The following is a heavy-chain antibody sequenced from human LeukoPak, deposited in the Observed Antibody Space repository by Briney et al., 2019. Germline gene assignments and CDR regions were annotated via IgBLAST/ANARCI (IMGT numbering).Heavy chain of an antibody. CDR2: INPNSGGT. D-gene: IGHD3-22*01. J-gene: IGHJ4*02. CDR3: ARGGPYYYDSSGLFDY. V-gene: IGHV1-2*02. Sequence: ASVKVSCKASGYTFTGYYMHWVRQAPGQGLKWMGWINPNSGGTNYAQKFQGRVTMTRGTSISTAYMELSRLRSDDTAVYYCARGGPYYYDSSGLFDYWGQGTLVTVSS. CDR1: GYTFTGYY.